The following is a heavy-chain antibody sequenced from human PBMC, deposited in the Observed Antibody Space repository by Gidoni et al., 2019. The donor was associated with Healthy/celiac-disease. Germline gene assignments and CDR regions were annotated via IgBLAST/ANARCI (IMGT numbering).Heavy chain of an antibody. J-gene: IGHJ6*03. CDR1: GGSFSGYY. CDR2: INHSGST. CDR3: ARQRYCSSTSCSYTYYYYYMDV. V-gene: IGHV4-34*01. Sequence: QVQLQQWGAGLLKPSETLSLTCAVYGGSFSGYYWSGIRQPPGKGLGWIGEINHSGSTNYNPSLKSRVTISVDTSKNQFSLKLSSVTAADTAVYYCARQRYCSSTSCSYTYYYYYMDVWGKGTTVTVSS. D-gene: IGHD2-2*01.